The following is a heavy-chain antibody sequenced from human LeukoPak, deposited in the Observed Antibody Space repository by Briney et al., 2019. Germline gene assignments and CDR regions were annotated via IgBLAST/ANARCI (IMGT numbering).Heavy chain of an antibody. CDR2: ITGSSSYI. Sequence: GGSLRLSCAASGFTFSSYSMNWVRQAPGKGLEWVSSITGSSSYIYYAESVKGRFTISRDNAKNSLCLQMNSLRAEDTAVYYCARVLGSSEDYVWGSYRFWGQGTLVTVSS. D-gene: IGHD3-16*02. J-gene: IGHJ4*02. CDR3: ARVLGSSEDYVWGSYRF. CDR1: GFTFSSYS. V-gene: IGHV3-21*01.